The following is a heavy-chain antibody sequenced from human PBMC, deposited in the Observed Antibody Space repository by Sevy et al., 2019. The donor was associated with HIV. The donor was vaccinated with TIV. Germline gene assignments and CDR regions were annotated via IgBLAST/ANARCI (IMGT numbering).Heavy chain of an antibody. J-gene: IGHJ3*01. V-gene: IGHV3-7*03. CDR2: IKEDGSEK. D-gene: IGHD6-25*01. CDR1: GFILSRHW. Sequence: GGSLRLSCAASGFILSRHWMSWVRQAPGKGLERVANIKEDGSEKYYVDSVKGRFTISKDNAKNSLYLQMNSLRVEDTAVYYCARESIAAGVEAFDVWGQGTMVTVSS. CDR3: ARESIAAGVEAFDV.